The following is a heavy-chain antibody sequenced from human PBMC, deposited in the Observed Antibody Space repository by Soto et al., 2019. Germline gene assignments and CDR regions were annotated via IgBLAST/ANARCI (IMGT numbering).Heavy chain of an antibody. CDR2: INSDGSTT. CDR1: GFTFSNYF. V-gene: IGHV3-74*01. Sequence: EVQLVESGGNLVQPGGSLRLSCAASGFTFSNYFIHWVRQAPGKGLVWVSRINSDGSTTSYADSVKGRFTISRDNAKNTLYLQMNSLRAEDTAVYYCTRGNYYGMDVWGQGTTVTVSS. J-gene: IGHJ6*02. CDR3: TRGNYYGMDV.